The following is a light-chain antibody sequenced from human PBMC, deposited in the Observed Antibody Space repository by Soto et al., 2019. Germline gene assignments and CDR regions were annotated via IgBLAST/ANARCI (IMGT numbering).Light chain of an antibody. CDR2: EVS. V-gene: IGLV2-14*01. CDR1: SSDVGCYNY. Sequence: QLVLTQPASVSGSPGPSITISCTGTSSDVGCYNYVSWYQQHPGKAPKLMIYEVSNRPSGVSNRFSGSKSGNTASLTISGLQAEDEADYYCSSYTRSSTVVFGGGTKLTVL. CDR3: SSYTRSSTVV. J-gene: IGLJ2*01.